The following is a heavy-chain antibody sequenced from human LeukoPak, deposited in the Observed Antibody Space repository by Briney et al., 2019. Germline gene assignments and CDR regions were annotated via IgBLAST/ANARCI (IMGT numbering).Heavy chain of an antibody. CDR2: VSGSGGST. Sequence: GGSLRLSCAASGFTFSSYAMSWVRQAPGKGLEWVSAVSGSGGSTYYADSVKGRFTISRDNSKNTLYLQVNSLRAEDTAVYYCAKWTSFDILTGPEIDWGQGTLVTVSS. J-gene: IGHJ4*02. CDR1: GFTFSSYA. CDR3: AKWTSFDILTGPEID. V-gene: IGHV3-23*01. D-gene: IGHD3-9*01.